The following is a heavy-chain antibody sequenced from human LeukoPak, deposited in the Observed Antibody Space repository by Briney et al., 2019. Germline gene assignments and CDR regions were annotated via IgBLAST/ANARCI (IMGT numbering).Heavy chain of an antibody. CDR2: MSGSGGST. V-gene: IGHV3-23*01. Sequence: GGSLRLSCAASGFTFSSYAMSWVRKAPGKGVEWVSIMSGSGGSTYYADSVKGRFTISRDNSKNTLHLQMNSLRAEDAAVYYCAKTYVSDFWSGLGIWGQGTMVTVSS. J-gene: IGHJ3*02. CDR3: AKTYVSDFWSGLGI. D-gene: IGHD3-3*01. CDR1: GFTFSSYA.